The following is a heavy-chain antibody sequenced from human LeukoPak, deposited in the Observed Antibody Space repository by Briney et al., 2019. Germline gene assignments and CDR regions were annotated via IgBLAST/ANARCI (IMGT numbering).Heavy chain of an antibody. Sequence: SVKVSCKASGGTFSGYAISWVRQAPGQGLEWMGGIIPIFGTANYAQKFQGRVTITADESTSTAYMELSSLRSEDTAVYYCARDYAGTTDYYYYYMDVWGKGTTVTVSS. CDR1: GGTFSGYA. J-gene: IGHJ6*03. D-gene: IGHD1-7*01. CDR3: ARDYAGTTDYYYYYMDV. V-gene: IGHV1-69*13. CDR2: IIPIFGTA.